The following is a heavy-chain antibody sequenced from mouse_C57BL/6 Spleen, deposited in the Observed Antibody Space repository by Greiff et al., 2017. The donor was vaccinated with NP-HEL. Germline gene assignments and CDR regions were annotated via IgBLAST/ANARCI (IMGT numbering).Heavy chain of an antibody. CDR3: ARSRGSTYFDY. D-gene: IGHD1-1*01. V-gene: IGHV7-3*01. J-gene: IGHJ2*01. Sequence: EVNVVESGGGLVQPGGSLSLSCAASGFTFTDYYMSWVRQPPGKALEWLGFIRNKANGYTTEYSASVKGRFTISRDNSQSILYLQMNALRAEDSATYYCARSRGSTYFDYWGQGTTLTVSS. CDR1: GFTFTDYY. CDR2: IRNKANGYTT.